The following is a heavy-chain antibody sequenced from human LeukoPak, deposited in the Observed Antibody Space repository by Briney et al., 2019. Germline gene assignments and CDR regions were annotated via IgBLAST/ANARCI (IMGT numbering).Heavy chain of an antibody. CDR3: AREAAAGTRWFDP. CDR1: GGTFSSYA. Sequence: ASVKVSCKASGGTFSSYAISWVRQAPGQGLKWMGGIIPIFGTANYAQKFQGRVTITADESTSTAYMELSSLRSEDTAVYYCAREAAAGTRWFDPWGQGTLVTVSS. J-gene: IGHJ5*02. CDR2: IIPIFGTA. D-gene: IGHD6-13*01. V-gene: IGHV1-69*13.